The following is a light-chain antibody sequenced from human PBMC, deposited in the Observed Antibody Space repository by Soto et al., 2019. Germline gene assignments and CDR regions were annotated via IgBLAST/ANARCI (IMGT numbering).Light chain of an antibody. CDR2: LNSDGSH. CDR3: QTGGTGVV. J-gene: IGLJ2*01. V-gene: IGLV4-69*01. Sequence: QSVLTQSPSASASLGASVKLTCTLSSGHSSYAIAWHQQQPEKGPRYLMNLNSDGSHSKGDGIPDRFSGSSSGAERYLTISSLQSEDEADYYCQTGGTGVVFGGGTKLTVL. CDR1: SGHSSYA.